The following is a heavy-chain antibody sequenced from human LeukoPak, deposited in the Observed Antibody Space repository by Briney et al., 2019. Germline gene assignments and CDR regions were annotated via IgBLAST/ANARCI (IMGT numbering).Heavy chain of an antibody. CDR2: IYYSGST. J-gene: IGHJ6*02. Sequence: PSQTLSLTCTVSGGSISSGDYYWSWIRQPPGKGLEWIGYIYYSGSTYYNPSLKSRVTISVDTSKNQFSLKLSSVTAADTAVYYCARVSRRRDSLYYYGMDAWGQGTTVTVSS. CDR3: ARVSRRRDSLYYYGMDA. CDR1: GGSISSGDYY. D-gene: IGHD2/OR15-2a*01. V-gene: IGHV4-30-4*01.